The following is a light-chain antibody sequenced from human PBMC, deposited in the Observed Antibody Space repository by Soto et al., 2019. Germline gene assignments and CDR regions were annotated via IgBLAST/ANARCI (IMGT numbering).Light chain of an antibody. CDR1: QNVNNY. CDR2: DAS. Sequence: EIVLTQSPATLSLSPGERATLSCRASQNVNNYLAWYQQKPGQAPRLLMYDASNRATGIPARFSGSGSGTDFTLTISSLDPEDFGVYYCQQRRNWPRTFGQGTKVEIK. CDR3: QQRRNWPRT. V-gene: IGKV3-11*01. J-gene: IGKJ1*01.